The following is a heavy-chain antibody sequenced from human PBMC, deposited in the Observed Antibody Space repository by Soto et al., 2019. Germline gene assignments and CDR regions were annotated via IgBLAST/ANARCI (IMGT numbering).Heavy chain of an antibody. D-gene: IGHD6-19*01. CDR3: ARVKYSSGWYDFDY. CDR1: GGSISNYY. Sequence: SETLSLTCIVSGGSISNYYWSWIRQPPGKGLEWIGYIYYSGSTNYNPSLKSRVTISVDTSKNQFSLKLSSVTAADTAVYYCARVKYSSGWYDFDYWGQGTLVTVSS. J-gene: IGHJ4*02. V-gene: IGHV4-59*12. CDR2: IYYSGST.